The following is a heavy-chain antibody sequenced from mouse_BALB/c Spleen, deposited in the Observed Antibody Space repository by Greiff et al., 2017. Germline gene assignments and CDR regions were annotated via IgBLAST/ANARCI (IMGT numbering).Heavy chain of an antibody. CDR1: GFTFSSYG. J-gene: IGHJ4*01. Sequence: EVMLVESGGDLVKPGGSLKLSCAASGFTFSSYGMSWVRQTPDKRLEWVATISSGGSYTYYPDSVKGRFTISRDNTKNNLYLQMSSMKTEDTAMYYCASSDGTDYAMDYWGQGTSVTVSS. V-gene: IGHV5-6*01. CDR2: ISSGGSYT. D-gene: IGHD2-1*01. CDR3: ASSDGTDYAMDY.